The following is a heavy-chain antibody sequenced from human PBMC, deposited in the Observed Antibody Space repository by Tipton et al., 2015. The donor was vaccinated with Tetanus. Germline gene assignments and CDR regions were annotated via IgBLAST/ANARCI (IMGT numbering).Heavy chain of an antibody. Sequence: GSLRLSCAASGFTFSNYAMAWVRQAPGKGLEWVSGISVRGSHTYYADPVKGRFSISRDNSKNTVYLHMNSLRAEDTAIYYCACRLWIYPWGQGTQVTVSA. CDR1: GFTFSNYA. D-gene: IGHD2-15*01. J-gene: IGHJ5*02. V-gene: IGHV3-23*01. CDR2: ISVRGSHT. CDR3: ACRLWIYP.